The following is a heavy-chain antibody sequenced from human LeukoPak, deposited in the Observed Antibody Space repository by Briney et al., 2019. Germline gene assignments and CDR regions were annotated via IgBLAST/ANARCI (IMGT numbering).Heavy chain of an antibody. CDR1: GGSISSYY. D-gene: IGHD6-19*01. J-gene: IGHJ4*02. CDR3: ARGESRSGAGQYY. V-gene: IGHV4-59*01. CDR2: IYYSGST. Sequence: SETLSLTCTVSGGSISSYYWSWIRQPPGKGLEWIGYIYYSGSTNYNPSLKSRVTISVDTSKNQFSLKLSSVTAEDTAVYYCARGESRSGAGQYYWGQGTLVTVSS.